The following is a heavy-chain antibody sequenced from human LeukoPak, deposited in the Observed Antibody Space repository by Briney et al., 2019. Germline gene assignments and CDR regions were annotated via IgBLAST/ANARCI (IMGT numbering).Heavy chain of an antibody. CDR1: GYSISSGYC. CDR3: ATAYYYDSSAIDY. Sequence: SETLSLTCTVSGYSISSGYCWGWIRPPPGKGLEWIGNIYHSGSTYYNPSLKSRVTISVDTSKNQFSLKLSSVTAADTAVYYCATAYYYDSSAIDYWGQGTLVTVSS. CDR2: IYHSGST. D-gene: IGHD3-22*01. J-gene: IGHJ4*02. V-gene: IGHV4-38-2*02.